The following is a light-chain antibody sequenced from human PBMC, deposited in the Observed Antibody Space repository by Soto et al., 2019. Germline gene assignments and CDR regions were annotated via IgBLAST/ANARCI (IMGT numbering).Light chain of an antibody. V-gene: IGLV2-14*01. J-gene: IGLJ1*01. CDR1: SSDVGGYNY. CDR2: DVS. Sequence: QSALTQPASVSGTPGQSITISCTGTSSDVGGYNYISWYQQHPGKAPKLMIYDVSNRPSGVSSRFSGSKSGNTASLTISGLQAEHEADYYCSSYTSSSTRVFGTGTKVTVL. CDR3: SSYTSSSTRV.